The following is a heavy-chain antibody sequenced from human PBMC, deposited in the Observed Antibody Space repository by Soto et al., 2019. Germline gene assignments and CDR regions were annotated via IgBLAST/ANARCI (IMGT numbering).Heavy chain of an antibody. D-gene: IGHD1-1*01. V-gene: IGHV3-33*01. CDR3: ATELNDIQASDI. J-gene: IGHJ3*02. CDR1: GFTFSTYG. Sequence: QVQLVESGGGVVQPGRSLRLSCVASGFTFSTYGMHWVRQAPGKGLEWVAMTWYDESHKYYADSVNDRFTISRDNSKNTLYLQINSLRDQDSAVYYCATELNDIQASDIWGEGTMVTVSS. CDR2: TWYDESHK.